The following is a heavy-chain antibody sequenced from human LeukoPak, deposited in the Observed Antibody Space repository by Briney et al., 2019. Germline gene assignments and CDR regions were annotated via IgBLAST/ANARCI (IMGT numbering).Heavy chain of an antibody. CDR1: GLAFSTNS. CDR3: AGSLAYCGGDCRLGDY. CDR2: IYSGGST. Sequence: GGSLRLSCVVSGLAFSTNSISWVRQAPGTGLEWVPVIYSGGSTYYADSVKGRFTISRDNSMNTLYLQMNSLRAEDTAVYYCAGSLAYCGGDCRLGDYWGQGTLVTVSS. V-gene: IGHV3-66*01. J-gene: IGHJ4*02. D-gene: IGHD2-21*02.